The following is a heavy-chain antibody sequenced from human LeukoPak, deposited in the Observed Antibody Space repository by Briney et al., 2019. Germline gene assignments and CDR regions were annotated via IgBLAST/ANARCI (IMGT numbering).Heavy chain of an antibody. CDR1: GYSISSGYY. CDR3: AREVRGDWNENFDY. CDR2: IYHSGST. Sequence: SETLSLTCTVSGYSISSGYYWGWIRQPPGKGLEWIGSIYHSGSTYYNPSLKSRVTISVDTSKNQFSLKLSSVTAADTAVYYCAREVRGDWNENFDYWGQGTLVTVSS. D-gene: IGHD1-1*01. V-gene: IGHV4-38-2*02. J-gene: IGHJ4*02.